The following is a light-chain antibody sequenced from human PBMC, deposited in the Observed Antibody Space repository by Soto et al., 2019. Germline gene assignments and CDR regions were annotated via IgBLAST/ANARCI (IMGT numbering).Light chain of an antibody. CDR1: QSVSSSY. CDR2: DIS. J-gene: IGKJ5*01. CDR3: QQYGSSEII. Sequence: VLTQSPGTLSLSPGERATLSCRASQSVSSSYIAWYQQKPGQAPRLLIYDISSRATGIPDRFSGSVSGTDFTLTITRLEPEDFAVFYCQQYGSSEIIFGQRTRLEIK. V-gene: IGKV3-20*01.